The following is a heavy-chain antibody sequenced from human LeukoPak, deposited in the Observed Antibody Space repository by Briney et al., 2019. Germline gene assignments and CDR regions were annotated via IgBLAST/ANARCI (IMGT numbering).Heavy chain of an antibody. V-gene: IGHV1-69*13. CDR3: ARVRYGGNPRWYFDL. CDR2: IIPIFGTA. CDR1: GGTFSSYA. J-gene: IGHJ2*01. D-gene: IGHD4-23*01. Sequence: SVKVSCKASGGTFSSYAISWVRQSPGQGLEWMGGIIPIFGTANYAQKFQGRVTITADESTSTAYMELSSLRSEDTAVYYCARVRYGGNPRWYFDLWGRGTLVTVSS.